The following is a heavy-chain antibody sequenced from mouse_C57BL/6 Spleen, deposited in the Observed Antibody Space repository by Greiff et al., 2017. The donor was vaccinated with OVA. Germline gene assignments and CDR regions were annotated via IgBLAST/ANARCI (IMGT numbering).Heavy chain of an antibody. J-gene: IGHJ1*03. CDR2: ISGGGGNT. CDR1: GFTFSSYT. Sequence: EVKLVESGGGLVKPGGSLKLSCAASGFTFSSYTMSWVRQTPEKRLEWVATISGGGGNTYYPDSVKGRFTISRDNAKNTLYLQMSSLRSEDTALDYCARQGYEGYFDVWGTGTTVTVSS. D-gene: IGHD2-14*01. V-gene: IGHV5-9*01. CDR3: ARQGYEGYFDV.